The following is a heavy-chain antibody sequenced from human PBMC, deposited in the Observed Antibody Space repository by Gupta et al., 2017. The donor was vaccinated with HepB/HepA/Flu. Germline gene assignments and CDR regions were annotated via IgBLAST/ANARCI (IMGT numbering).Heavy chain of an antibody. CDR2: ISGDGGGT. CDR1: GFTFDDYA. V-gene: IGHV3-43*02. J-gene: IGHJ5*02. D-gene: IGHD1-26*01. Sequence: EVQLVESGGGVVQPGGSLRLSCAASGFTFDDYAMHWVRQAPGKGLEWVSLISGDGGGTYYADSVKGRFTISRDNSKNSLYLQMNTLRTEDTALYYCAKVNLVGATNWFDPWGQGTLVTVSS. CDR3: AKVNLVGATNWFDP.